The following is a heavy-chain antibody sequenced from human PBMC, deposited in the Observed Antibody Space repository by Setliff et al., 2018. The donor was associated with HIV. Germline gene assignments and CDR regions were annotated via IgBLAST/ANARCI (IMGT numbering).Heavy chain of an antibody. J-gene: IGHJ4*02. CDR2: IYYSGST. CDR3: ARDRSDYYNLPGYFDH. D-gene: IGHD3-3*01. V-gene: IGHV4-31*03. Sequence: SETLSLTCTVSGGSISRGSYSWGWIRQPPGKGLEWIGYIYYSGSTYYNPSLKSRVTISVDTSRNQFSLKLSSVTAADTAVYYCARDRSDYYNLPGYFDHWGQGTPVTVSS. CDR1: GGSISRGSYS.